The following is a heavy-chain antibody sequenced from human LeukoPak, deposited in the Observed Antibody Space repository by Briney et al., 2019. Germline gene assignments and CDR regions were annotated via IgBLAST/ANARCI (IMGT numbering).Heavy chain of an antibody. D-gene: IGHD5-18*01. V-gene: IGHV1-8*03. CDR2: MNPNSGNT. J-gene: IGHJ4*02. CDR3: ARGGSYGGNYFDY. Sequence: ASVKVSCKASGGTFSSYAISWVRQAPGQGLEWMGWMNPNSGNTGYAQKFQGRVTITRNTSISTAYMELSSLRSEDTAVYYCARGGSYGGNYFDYWGQGTLVTVSS. CDR1: GGTFSSYA.